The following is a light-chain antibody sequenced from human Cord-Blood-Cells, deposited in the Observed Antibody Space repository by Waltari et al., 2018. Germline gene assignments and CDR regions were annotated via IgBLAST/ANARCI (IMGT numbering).Light chain of an antibody. CDR2: DAS. J-gene: IGKJ1*01. Sequence: AIQLTQSPSSLSASVGDRVPITCRALQGLSRASVWDQQKPGKAPKLLIYDASSLESGVPSRSSGRESGTDFALNRSSLQPEDFSTYYRRQFNNVPWTFGQGTKVEI. V-gene: IGKV1D-13*01. CDR3: RQFNNVPWT. CDR1: QGLSRA.